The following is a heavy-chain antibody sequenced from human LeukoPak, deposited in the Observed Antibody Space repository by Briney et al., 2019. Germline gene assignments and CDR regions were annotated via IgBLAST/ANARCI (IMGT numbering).Heavy chain of an antibody. CDR3: ARAPSRHSSSWMHFDP. J-gene: IGHJ5*02. D-gene: IGHD6-13*01. V-gene: IGHV3-53*01. CDR1: GFTVSSNY. CDR2: IYSGGST. Sequence: GGSLRLSCAASGFTVSSNYMSWVRQAPGKGLKWVSVIYSGGSTYYADSVKGRFTISRDNSKNTLYLQMNSLRAEDTAVYYCARAPSRHSSSWMHFDPWGQGTLVTVSS.